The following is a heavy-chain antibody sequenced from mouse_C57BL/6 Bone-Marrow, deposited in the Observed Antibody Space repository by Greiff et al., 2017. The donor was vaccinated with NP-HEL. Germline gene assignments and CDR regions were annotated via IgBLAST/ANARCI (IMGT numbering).Heavy chain of an antibody. J-gene: IGHJ3*01. CDR2: IYPGDGDT. Sequence: QVQLQQSGAELVKPGASVKISCKASGYAFSSYWMNWVKQRPGKGLEWIGQIYPGDGDTNYNGKFKGTATLTADKSSSTYYMQRVSLTSEDSAVYFCGSPLDLAWFAYWGQGTLVTVAA. CDR1: GYAFSSYW. CDR3: GSPLDLAWFAY. V-gene: IGHV1-80*01.